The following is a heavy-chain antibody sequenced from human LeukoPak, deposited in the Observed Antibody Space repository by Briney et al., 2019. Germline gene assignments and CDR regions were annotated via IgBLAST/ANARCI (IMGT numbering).Heavy chain of an antibody. D-gene: IGHD1-14*01. Sequence: SETLSLTCSVSGDSISNYYWSWIRQPPGKGLEWIGYIYYSRSTNYNPSLKSRVSISVDTSKNQFSLKLSSVTAADTAVYYCARYRNEALFAFDIWGQGTMVTVSS. CDR1: GDSISNYY. V-gene: IGHV4-59*13. CDR2: IYYSRST. J-gene: IGHJ3*02. CDR3: ARYRNEALFAFDI.